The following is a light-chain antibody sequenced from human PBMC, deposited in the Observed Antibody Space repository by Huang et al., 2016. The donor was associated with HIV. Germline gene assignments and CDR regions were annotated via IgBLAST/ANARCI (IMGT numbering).Light chain of an antibody. Sequence: EIVLTQSPGTLSLSPGERATVSCRASQTISTKYIAWYQQGPGQAPRLLIYVASNRLTGIPDRFRGSGSGTDFTLTISRLEPEDFAVYYCQHYGSSPTFGQGTRLEIK. CDR3: QHYGSSPT. CDR2: VAS. J-gene: IGKJ1*01. V-gene: IGKV3-20*01. CDR1: QTISTKY.